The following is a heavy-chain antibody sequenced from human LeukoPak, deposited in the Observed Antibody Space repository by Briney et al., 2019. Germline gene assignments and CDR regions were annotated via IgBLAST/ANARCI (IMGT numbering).Heavy chain of an antibody. CDR1: GYTLTELS. V-gene: IGHV1-69*06. CDR2: IIPIFGTA. D-gene: IGHD3-10*01. J-gene: IGHJ6*03. CDR3: ASGEPDYYYYYYMDV. Sequence: GASVKVSCKASGYTLTELSMHWVRQAPGQGLEWMGGIIPIFGTANYAQKFQGRVTITADKSTSTAYMELSSLRSEDTAVYYCASGEPDYYYYYYMDVWGKGTTVTVSS.